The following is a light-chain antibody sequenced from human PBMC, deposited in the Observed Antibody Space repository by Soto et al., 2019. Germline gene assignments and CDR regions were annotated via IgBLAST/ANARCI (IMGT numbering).Light chain of an antibody. CDR2: AAS. V-gene: IGKV3-20*01. J-gene: IGKJ4*01. CDR3: QQYGSSPLT. CDR1: QSVSRDY. Sequence: EIVLAQSPGTLSLSPGQRATLSCRASQSVSRDYVAWYQHKPGQAPRLLIYAASSRPSGIPDRFGGSGSGTDFTLNISRLEPEDVALYYCQQYGSSPLTFGGGTRVEFK.